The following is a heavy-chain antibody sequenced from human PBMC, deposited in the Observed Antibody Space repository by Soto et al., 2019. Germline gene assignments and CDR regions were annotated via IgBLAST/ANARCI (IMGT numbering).Heavy chain of an antibody. D-gene: IGHD6-19*01. V-gene: IGHV3-23*01. Sequence: GGSLRLSCAASGFTFSSYAMSWVRQAPGKGLEWVSAISGSGGSTYYADSVKGRFTISRDNSKNTLYLQMNSLRAEDTAVYYCAKSQRQWLAQGYYFGYWGQGTLVTVSS. CDR3: AKSQRQWLAQGYYFGY. J-gene: IGHJ4*02. CDR1: GFTFSSYA. CDR2: ISGSGGST.